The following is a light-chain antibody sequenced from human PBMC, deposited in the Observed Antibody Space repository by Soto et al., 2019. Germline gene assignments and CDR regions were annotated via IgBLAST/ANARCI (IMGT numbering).Light chain of an antibody. CDR3: SSYVGSNNFV. CDR1: SSDVGGYNY. Sequence: QSALTQPPSASGSPGQSVTISCTGTSSDVGGYNYVSWYQQHPGKAPRLMIYEVSKRPSGVPDRFSGSKSGNMASLTVSGLQAEDEADYYCSSYVGSNNFVFGTGTKVTVL. CDR2: EVS. V-gene: IGLV2-8*01. J-gene: IGLJ1*01.